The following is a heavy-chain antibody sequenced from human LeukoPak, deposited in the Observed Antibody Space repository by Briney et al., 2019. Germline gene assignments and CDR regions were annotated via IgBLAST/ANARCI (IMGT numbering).Heavy chain of an antibody. CDR1: GGSFSGYY. Sequence: SETLSLTCAVYGGSFSGYYWSWIRQPPGKGLEWIGYIYYSGSTNYNPSLKSRVTISVDTSKNQFSLKLSSVTAADTAVYYCASSLSGAFDYWGQGTLVTVSS. CDR2: IYYSGST. V-gene: IGHV4-59*01. CDR3: ASSLSGAFDY. D-gene: IGHD2/OR15-2a*01. J-gene: IGHJ4*02.